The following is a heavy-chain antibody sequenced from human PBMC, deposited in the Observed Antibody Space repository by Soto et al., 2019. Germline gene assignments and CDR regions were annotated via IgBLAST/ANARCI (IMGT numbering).Heavy chain of an antibody. V-gene: IGHV4-31*03. CDR1: GGSISSGGYY. CDR2: IHYSGST. Sequence: QVQLQESGPGLVKPSQTLSLTCTVSGGSISSGGYYWSWIRQHPGKGLEWIGYIHYSGSTYYNPSLKSRVTISVEMSKNQSSLTLSSVTAADTAVHYCARTLTSSSPSGFDPWGQGTLVTVSS. CDR3: ARTLTSSSPSGFDP. D-gene: IGHD6-13*01. J-gene: IGHJ5*02.